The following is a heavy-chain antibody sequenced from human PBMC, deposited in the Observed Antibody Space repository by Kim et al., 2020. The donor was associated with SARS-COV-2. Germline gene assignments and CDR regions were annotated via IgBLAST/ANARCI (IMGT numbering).Heavy chain of an antibody. V-gene: IGHV1-69*02. J-gene: IGHJ4*02. Sequence: NYEQKVQGRVTITADKSTSTAYMELSSLRSEDTAVYYCARAVNSGYDGDYWGQGTLVTVSS. CDR3: ARAVNSGYDGDY. D-gene: IGHD5-12*01.